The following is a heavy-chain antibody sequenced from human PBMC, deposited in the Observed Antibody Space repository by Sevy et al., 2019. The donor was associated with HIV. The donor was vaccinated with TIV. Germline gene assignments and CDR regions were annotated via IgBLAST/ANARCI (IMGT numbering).Heavy chain of an antibody. J-gene: IGHJ6*02. D-gene: IGHD6-19*01. Sequence: ASVKVSCKASGFTFASYDIYWVRQATGQGLEWMGWMNTNTGNTGFAQKFQGRVTMTRNTSITTAYMELSNLRSEDTAVYYCARVSGWYLRYGMYVWGQGTTVTLSS. V-gene: IGHV1-8*02. CDR2: MNTNTGNT. CDR1: GFTFASYD. CDR3: ARVSGWYLRYGMYV.